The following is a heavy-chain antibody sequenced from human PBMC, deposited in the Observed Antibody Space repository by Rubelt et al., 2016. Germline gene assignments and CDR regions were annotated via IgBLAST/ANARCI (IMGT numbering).Heavy chain of an antibody. CDR1: GFTFSRTG. Sequence: VQLVESGGGVVQPGRSLRLSCAASGFTFSRTGMQWVRQTPDKGLEWVAVIWSDGSNKDYADSVKGRFTISRDNSKDTLYLEINSLRGEDTAVYYCGRDWGKGNSYYIDVGGKGTTVTVSS. CDR3: GRDWGKGNSYYIDV. J-gene: IGHJ6*03. D-gene: IGHD4-23*01. V-gene: IGHV3-33*01. CDR2: IWSDGSNK.